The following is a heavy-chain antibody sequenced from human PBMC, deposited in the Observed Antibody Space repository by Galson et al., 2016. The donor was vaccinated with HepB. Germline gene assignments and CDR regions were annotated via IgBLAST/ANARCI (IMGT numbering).Heavy chain of an antibody. V-gene: IGHV1-18*04. CDR2: ISAYNGNT. J-gene: IGHJ6*03. CDR1: GYTFTRFG. D-gene: IGHD3-3*01. CDR3: ARDGGGNFWCGVGVYYHYMDV. Sequence: SVKVSCKASGYTFTRFGISWVRQAPGQGLEWMGWISAYNGNTNYAQKVQGRVTMTTDTSTSTAHMELRSLRSDDTAVYYCARDGGGNFWCGVGVYYHYMDVWGKGTTVTVSS.